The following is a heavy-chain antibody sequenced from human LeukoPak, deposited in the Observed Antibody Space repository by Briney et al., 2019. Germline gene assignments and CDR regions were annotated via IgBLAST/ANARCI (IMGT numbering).Heavy chain of an antibody. V-gene: IGHV4-59*01. J-gene: IGHJ6*03. D-gene: IGHD4-23*01. CDR1: GGSISSYY. CDR2: IYYSGST. CDR3: ARANGGNSGVYYHYYMDV. Sequence: PSETLSLTCTVSGGSISSYYWSWIRQPPGKGLEWIGYIYYSGSTNYNPSLKSRVTISVDTSKNQFSLKLSSATAADTAVYYCARANGGNSGVYYHYYMDVWGKGTTVTVSS.